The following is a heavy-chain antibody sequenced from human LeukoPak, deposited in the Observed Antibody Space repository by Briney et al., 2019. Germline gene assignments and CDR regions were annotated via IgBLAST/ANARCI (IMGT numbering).Heavy chain of an antibody. CDR3: AKDEDTAGAFDI. J-gene: IGHJ3*02. D-gene: IGHD5-18*01. CDR1: GFTFSSYD. Sequence: GGSLRLSCAASGFTFSSYDMHWVRQAPGKGLEWVAFIRFDGSNKYYAHSVKGRFTISRDNSKNTLYLQMNSLRAEDTAVYYCAKDEDTAGAFDIWGQGTMVTVSS. V-gene: IGHV3-30*02. CDR2: IRFDGSNK.